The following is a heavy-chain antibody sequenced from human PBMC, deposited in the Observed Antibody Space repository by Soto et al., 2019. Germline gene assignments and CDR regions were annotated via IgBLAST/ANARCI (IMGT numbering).Heavy chain of an antibody. V-gene: IGHV4-30-4*01. Sequence: SETLSLTCTVSGGSISSGDYYWSWIRQPPGKGLEWIGYIYYSGSTYYNPSLKSRVTISVDTSKNQFSLKLSSVTAADTAVYYCARDLYGQVGMDVWGQGTTVTVSS. J-gene: IGHJ6*02. CDR2: IYYSGST. D-gene: IGHD3-10*01. CDR3: ARDLYGQVGMDV. CDR1: GGSISSGDYY.